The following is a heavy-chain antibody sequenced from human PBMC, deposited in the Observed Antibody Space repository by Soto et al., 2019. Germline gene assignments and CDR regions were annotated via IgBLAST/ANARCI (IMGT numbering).Heavy chain of an antibody. CDR1: GGSISSGGYY. D-gene: IGHD2-15*01. CDR2: IYYSGST. V-gene: IGHV4-31*03. CDR3: AREGTEDCSGGSCYSVWFDP. J-gene: IGHJ5*02. Sequence: QVQLQESGPGLVKPSQTLSLTCTVSGGSISSGGYYWSWIRQHPGKGLEWIGYIYYSGSTYYNPSLKSRVTKSVDTSKNQFSLKLSSVTAADTAVYYCAREGTEDCSGGSCYSVWFDPWGQGTLVTVSS.